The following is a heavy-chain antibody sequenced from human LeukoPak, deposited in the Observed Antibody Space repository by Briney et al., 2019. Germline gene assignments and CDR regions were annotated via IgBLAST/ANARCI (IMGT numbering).Heavy chain of an antibody. Sequence: PGGSLRLSCAASGFTFSSYGMHWVRQAPGKGLEWVAFIRYDGSNKYYADSVKGRFTISRDNSKNTLYLQMNSLRAEDTAVYYCAKDLTAVAGMAYFDYWGQGTLVTVSS. V-gene: IGHV3-30*02. J-gene: IGHJ4*02. CDR1: GFTFSSYG. CDR3: AKDLTAVAGMAYFDY. D-gene: IGHD6-19*01. CDR2: IRYDGSNK.